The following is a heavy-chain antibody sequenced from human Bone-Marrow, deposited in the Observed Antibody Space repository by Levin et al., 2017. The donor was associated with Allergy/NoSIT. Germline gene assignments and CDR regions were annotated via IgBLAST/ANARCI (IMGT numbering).Heavy chain of an antibody. D-gene: IGHD1-14*01. CDR3: ARGRNSAFDY. CDR1: GDSVSSSGVA. CDR2: TFYTSKW. Sequence: ASQTLSLTCDISGDSVSSSGVAWNWIRQSPSRGLEWLGRTFYTSKWVSSAVESRIIISADTSKNQFSLLVNSVTPEDTALYYCARGRNSAFDYWGQGTLVTVSS. J-gene: IGHJ4*02. V-gene: IGHV6-1*01.